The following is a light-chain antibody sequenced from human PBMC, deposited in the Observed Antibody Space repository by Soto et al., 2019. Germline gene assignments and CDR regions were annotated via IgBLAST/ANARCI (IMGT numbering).Light chain of an antibody. J-gene: IGLJ1*01. V-gene: IGLV2-11*01. CDR2: DVS. Sequence: QSALTQPRSVSGSPGQSVTISCTGTSSDVGIYNYVSWYQQHPGKAPKLMIYDVSKRPSGVPDRFSGSKSGNTASPTISGLQAEDEADYSCCSYAGSYTLGVFGTGTKVTVL. CDR1: SSDVGIYNY. CDR3: CSYAGSYTLGV.